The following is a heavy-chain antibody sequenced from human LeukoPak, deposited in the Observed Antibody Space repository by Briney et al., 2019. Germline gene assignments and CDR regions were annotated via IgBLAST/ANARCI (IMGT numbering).Heavy chain of an antibody. V-gene: IGHV1-2*02. CDR3: ARDRGLPYCGGECYSGFFDY. Sequence: GASVKVSCKASGYTFTGYYIHWVRQAPGQGLEWMGWINPNSGGTNYALKFQGRVTMTRGTSISTAYMELSRLRSDDTAVYYCARDRGLPYCGGECYSGFFDYWGQGTLVTVSS. J-gene: IGHJ4*02. CDR2: INPNSGGT. D-gene: IGHD2-21*01. CDR1: GYTFTGYY.